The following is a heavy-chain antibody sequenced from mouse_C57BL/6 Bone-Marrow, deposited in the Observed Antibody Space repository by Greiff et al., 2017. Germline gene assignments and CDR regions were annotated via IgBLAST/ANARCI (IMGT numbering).Heavy chain of an antibody. V-gene: IGHV1-55*01. D-gene: IGHD1-1*01. CDR2: IYPGSGSN. CDR3: DRGEYYGSSLAWFAY. J-gene: IGHJ3*01. CDR1: GYTFTSYW. Sequence: QVPLKQPGAELVKPGASVKMSCKASGYTFTSYWITWVKQRPGQGLEWIGDIYPGSGSNNYNEKFKSKATLTADTSSSTAYMQLSSLTSGDSAVYAFDRGEYYGSSLAWFAYWGQGTLVTVSA.